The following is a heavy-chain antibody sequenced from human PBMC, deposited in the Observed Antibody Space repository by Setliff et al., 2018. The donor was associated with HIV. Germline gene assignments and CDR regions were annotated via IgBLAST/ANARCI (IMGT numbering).Heavy chain of an antibody. J-gene: IGHJ6*03. CDR2: IYYSGST. D-gene: IGHD1-1*01. CDR3: ARHAPRNHDLAGVFYPYYMDV. CDR1: GGSISSFY. Sequence: PSETLSLTCTVSGGSISSFYWSWIRQPPGKGLEWIGYIYYSGSTSYNSSLKSRVTISVDTSKTQFSLKLSSVTAADTAVYYCARHAPRNHDLAGVFYPYYMDVWGKGTTVTVSS. V-gene: IGHV4-59*08.